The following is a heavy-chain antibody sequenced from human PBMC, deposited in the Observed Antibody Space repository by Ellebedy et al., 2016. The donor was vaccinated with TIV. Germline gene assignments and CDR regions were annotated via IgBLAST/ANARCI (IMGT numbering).Heavy chain of an antibody. J-gene: IGHJ4*02. D-gene: IGHD1-7*01. CDR1: GYTITGYY. CDR3: LRDRQGRNYQPGDC. CDR2: INPGSGAT. Sequence: AASVKVSCNASGYTITGYYMHWVRQAPGQRLEWMGWINPGSGATDYAQRFQGMGTLTRNTSINTAYMERRRLTSDDTAVYYCLRDRQGRNYQPGDCWGQGTLVTVSS. V-gene: IGHV1-2*02.